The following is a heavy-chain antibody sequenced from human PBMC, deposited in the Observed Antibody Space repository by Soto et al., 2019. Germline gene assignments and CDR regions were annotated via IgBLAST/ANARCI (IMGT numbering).Heavy chain of an antibody. D-gene: IGHD3-3*01. J-gene: IGHJ4*02. CDR2: IYYSGST. CDR1: GGSISSGDYY. Sequence: QVQLQESGPGLVKPSQTLSLTCTVSGGSISSGDYYWSWVRQHPGKGLEWIGYIYYSGSTYYNPSLKSRVTISVDTSRNQFSLKLSSVTAADTAVYYCARRAGAQYDFWSGPLIYFDYWGQGTLVTVSS. V-gene: IGHV4-31*03. CDR3: ARRAGAQYDFWSGPLIYFDY.